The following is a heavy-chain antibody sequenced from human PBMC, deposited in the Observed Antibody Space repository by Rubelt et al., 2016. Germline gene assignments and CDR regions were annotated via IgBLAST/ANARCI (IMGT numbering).Heavy chain of an antibody. CDR2: IYWNDDK. V-gene: IGHV2-5*01. J-gene: IGHJ6*02. CDR1: GFSLSTSGVG. CDR3: ARVVVPAAIQVKKRGFYGMDV. Sequence: QITLKESGPTLVKPTQTLTLTRTFSGFSLSTSGVGVGWIRQPPGKALEWLALIYWNDDKRYSPSLKSRLTITKDPSKNQVVLTMTNLDPVDTATYYCARVVVPAAIQVKKRGFYGMDVWGQGTTVTVSS. D-gene: IGHD2-2*02.